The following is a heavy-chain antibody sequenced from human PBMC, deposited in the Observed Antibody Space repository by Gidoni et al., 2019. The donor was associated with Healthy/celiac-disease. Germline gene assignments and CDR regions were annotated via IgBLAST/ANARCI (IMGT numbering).Heavy chain of an antibody. V-gene: IGHV1-24*01. CDR3: ATVPNLTLISLSAFDI. Sequence: QVQLVQSGAEVKKPGASVQVSCKVSGYTLTELSMHWVRQAPGKGLEWMGGFDPEDGETIYAQKFQGRVTMTEDTSTDTAYMELSSLRSEDTAVYYCATVPNLTLISLSAFDIWGQGTMVTVSS. CDR2: FDPEDGET. CDR1: GYTLTELS. D-gene: IGHD3-3*02. J-gene: IGHJ3*02.